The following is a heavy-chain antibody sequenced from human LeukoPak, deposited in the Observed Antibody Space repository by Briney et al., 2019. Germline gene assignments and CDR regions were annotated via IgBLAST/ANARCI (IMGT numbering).Heavy chain of an antibody. CDR2: IRQDGSER. CDR1: GFTFSTYW. D-gene: IGHD2-15*01. Sequence: GGSLRLSCAASGFTFSTYWMTWVRQAPGKGLEWVANIRQDGSERYYVDSGKGRFTISRDNAKNSLYLQMNSLRAEDTAVYYCARPKESDSRILYFDPWGQGTLVTVSS. V-gene: IGHV3-7*01. J-gene: IGHJ5*02. CDR3: ARPKESDSRILYFDP.